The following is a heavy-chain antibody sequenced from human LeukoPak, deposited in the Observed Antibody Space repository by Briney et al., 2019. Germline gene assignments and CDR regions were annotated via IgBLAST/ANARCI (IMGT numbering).Heavy chain of an antibody. CDR2: IYTSGST. Sequence: PSETLSLTCTVSGGSISSYYWSWIRQPVGKGLEWIGRIYTSGSTNYNPSLKSRVTMSADTFKNQFSLKLSSVTAADTAVYYCARGRSSHGSGLDYWGQGTLVTVSS. D-gene: IGHD3-10*01. J-gene: IGHJ4*02. V-gene: IGHV4-4*07. CDR3: ARGRSSHGSGLDY. CDR1: GGSISSYY.